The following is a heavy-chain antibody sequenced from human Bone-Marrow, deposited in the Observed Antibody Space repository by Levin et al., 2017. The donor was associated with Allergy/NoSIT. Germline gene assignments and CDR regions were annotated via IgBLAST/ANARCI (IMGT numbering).Heavy chain of an antibody. D-gene: IGHD3-10*01. J-gene: IGHJ3*01. CDR1: GFTISDYH. CDR3: AREVRGGNGDGFDV. CDR2: LSSGWSR. Sequence: ASVKVSCGASGFTISDYHMHWVRQVPGQGLQWVSYLSSGWSRTPDQGRFTISSDTAENSLYLHMDSLRTEDTAVYYCAREVRGGNGDGFDVWGQGTLVTVSS. V-gene: IGHV3-69-1*02.